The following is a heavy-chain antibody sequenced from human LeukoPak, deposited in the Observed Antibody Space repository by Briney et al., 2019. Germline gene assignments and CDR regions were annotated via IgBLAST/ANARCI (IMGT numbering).Heavy chain of an antibody. D-gene: IGHD3-10*01. Sequence: GESLKISCKGSGYSFTAYWIGWVRQMPGKGLEWMGIIHPSDSDTRYSPSFQGQVTISADKSITTAYLQWSSLKASDTAMYYCARAYYGSGWESWGQGTLVTVSS. V-gene: IGHV5-51*01. CDR3: ARAYYGSGWES. CDR2: IHPSDSDT. CDR1: GYSFTAYW. J-gene: IGHJ4*02.